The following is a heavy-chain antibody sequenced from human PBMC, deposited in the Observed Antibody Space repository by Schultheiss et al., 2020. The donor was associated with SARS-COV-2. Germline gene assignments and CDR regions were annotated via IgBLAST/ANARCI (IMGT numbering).Heavy chain of an antibody. Sequence: ASVKVSCKASGYTFTGYYMHWVRQAPGQGLEWMGRINPNSGGTNYAQKFQGRVTMTRDTSISTAYMELSRLRSDDTAVYYCARSYGSGDLDAFDIWGQGTMVTVSS. CDR3: ARSYGSGDLDAFDI. J-gene: IGHJ3*02. CDR1: GYTFTGYY. CDR2: INPNSGGT. V-gene: IGHV1-2*06. D-gene: IGHD3-10*01.